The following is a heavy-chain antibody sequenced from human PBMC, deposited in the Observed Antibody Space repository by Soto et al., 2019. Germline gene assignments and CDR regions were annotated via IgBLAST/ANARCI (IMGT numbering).Heavy chain of an antibody. Sequence: PSESLALSCAVYGGTFSGYYWSWTRKPPGKGLEWIGEINHSGSTNYNPSLKSRVTISVDTSKNQFSLKLSSVTAADTAVYYCARGREYYDSSGYYVDYWGQGTLVTVSS. D-gene: IGHD3-22*01. CDR1: GGTFSGYY. J-gene: IGHJ4*02. CDR3: ARGREYYDSSGYYVDY. CDR2: INHSGST. V-gene: IGHV4-34*01.